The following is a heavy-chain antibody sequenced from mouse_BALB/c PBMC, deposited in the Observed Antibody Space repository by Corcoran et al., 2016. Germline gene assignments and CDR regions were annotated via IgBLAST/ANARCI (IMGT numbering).Heavy chain of an antibody. CDR1: GYSITSGYY. J-gene: IGHJ2*01. CDR2: ISYDGSN. Sequence: DVQLQESGPGLVKPSQSRSLTCSVTGYSITSGYYWNWIRQFPGNKLEWMGYISYDGSNNYNPSLKNRISITRDTSKNQFFLKLNSVTTEDTATYYCARDYYGSSYFDYWGQGTTLTVSS. D-gene: IGHD1-1*01. CDR3: ARDYYGSSYFDY. V-gene: IGHV3-6*02.